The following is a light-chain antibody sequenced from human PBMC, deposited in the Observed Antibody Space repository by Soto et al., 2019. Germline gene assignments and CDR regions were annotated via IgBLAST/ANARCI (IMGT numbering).Light chain of an antibody. CDR3: SSYTSTSTLV. CDR2: DVS. CDR1: SSDFGGYNY. J-gene: IGLJ2*01. Sequence: QSALTQPASVSGSPGQSITISCTGTSSDFGGYNYVSWYQQHPDKAPKLMIYDVSNRPSGVSNRFSGSKSGSTASLTISGLQAEDEADYYCSSYTSTSTLVFGGGTKLTVL. V-gene: IGLV2-14*01.